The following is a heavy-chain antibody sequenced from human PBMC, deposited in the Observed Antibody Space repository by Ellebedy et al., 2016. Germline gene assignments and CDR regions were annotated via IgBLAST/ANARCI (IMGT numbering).Heavy chain of an antibody. V-gene: IGHV2-5*02. CDR1: GFSLSTSGVG. D-gene: IGHD1-20*01. J-gene: IGHJ4*02. Sequence: SGPTLVKSTQTLTLTCTFSGFSLSTSGVGVGWIRQPPGKALEWLALIYWDDDKRYCPALKSRLTITKDTSKNQVVLTMTNMDPVDTATYYCAHVSEYNWNLDYWGQGTLVTVSS. CDR2: IYWDDDK. CDR3: AHVSEYNWNLDY.